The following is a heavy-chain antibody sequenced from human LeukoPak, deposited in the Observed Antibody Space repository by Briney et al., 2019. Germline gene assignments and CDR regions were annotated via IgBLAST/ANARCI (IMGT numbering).Heavy chain of an antibody. D-gene: IGHD2-2*01. CDR1: GFTLISYS. CDR3: ARGLYVVVPAEPARNDAFDI. J-gene: IGHJ3*02. Sequence: GGSLRLSCPAAGFTLISYSMNWVRQAPGKDLQWVSFINNRSSYIYYADSVKGRFTISRDNAKNSLYLQMNSLLAHDTAVYYCARGLYVVVPAEPARNDAFDIWGQGTMVTVSS. V-gene: IGHV3-21*01. CDR2: INNRSSYI.